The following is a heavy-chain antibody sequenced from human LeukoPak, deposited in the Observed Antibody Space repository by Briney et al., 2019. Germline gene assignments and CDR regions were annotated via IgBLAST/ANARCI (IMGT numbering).Heavy chain of an antibody. CDR2: ISSSSSYI. J-gene: IGHJ6*02. CDR3: ARDPGHCSSTSCYPV. D-gene: IGHD2-2*01. CDR1: GFTFSSYS. V-gene: IGHV3-21*01. Sequence: GGSLRLPCAASGFTFSSYSMNWVRQAPGKGLEWVSSISSSSSYIYYADSVKGRFTISRDNAKNSLYLQMNSLRAEDTAVYYCARDPGHCSSTSCYPVWGQGTTVTVSS.